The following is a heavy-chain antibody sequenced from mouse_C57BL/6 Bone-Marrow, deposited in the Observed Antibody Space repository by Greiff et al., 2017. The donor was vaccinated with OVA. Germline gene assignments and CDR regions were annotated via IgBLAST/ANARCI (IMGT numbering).Heavy chain of an antibody. CDR1: GFTFSSYA. V-gene: IGHV5-4*01. J-gene: IGHJ2*01. CDR2: ISDGGSYT. Sequence: EVQLQESGGGLVKPGGSLKLSCAASGFTFSSYAMSWVRQTPEKRLEWVATISDGGSYTYYPDNVKGRFTISRDNAKNNLYLQMSHLKSEDTAMYYCARDRGLFDYWGQGTTLTVSS. CDR3: ARDRGLFDY. D-gene: IGHD3-3*01.